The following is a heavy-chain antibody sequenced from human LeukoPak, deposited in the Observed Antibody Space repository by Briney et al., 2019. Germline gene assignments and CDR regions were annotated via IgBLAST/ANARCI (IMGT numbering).Heavy chain of an antibody. CDR3: ARAGHRKYYYDNAYDY. V-gene: IGHV1-18*01. Sequence: ASVKVSCKASGYTYTNYGISWVRQAPGQGLEWMGWISGYNGHTNYAQKLQGRVTMTTHTSKSTAYMELRSLRSDDTAVYYCARAGHRKYYYDNAYDYWGQGTLVTVSS. CDR1: GYTYTNYG. D-gene: IGHD3-22*01. CDR2: ISGYNGHT. J-gene: IGHJ4*02.